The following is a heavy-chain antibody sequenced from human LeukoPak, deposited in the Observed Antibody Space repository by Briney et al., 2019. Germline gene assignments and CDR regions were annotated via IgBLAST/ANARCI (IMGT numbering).Heavy chain of an antibody. D-gene: IGHD1-26*01. CDR1: GFTFSSYA. CDR3: ARDESGESELDY. CDR2: IKQDGSEK. Sequence: PGGSQRLSCAASGFTFSSYAMSWVRQAPGKGLEWVANIKQDGSEKYYVDSVKGRFTISRDNAKNSLYLQMNSLRAEDTAVYYCARDESGESELDYWGQGTLVTVSS. V-gene: IGHV3-7*01. J-gene: IGHJ4*02.